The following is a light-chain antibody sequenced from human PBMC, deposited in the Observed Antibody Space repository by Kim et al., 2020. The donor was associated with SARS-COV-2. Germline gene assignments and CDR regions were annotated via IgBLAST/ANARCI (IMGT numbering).Light chain of an antibody. J-gene: IGKJ2*02. V-gene: IGKV3-20*01. Sequence: LSPGEGATLACRASQTISSNSLSWYQHKPGQAPRLLIYGASNRATGIPDRFSGSGSGTDFTLTISRLEPEDFAVYYCQQYDSSPCTFGQGTKLEIK. CDR3: QQYDSSPCT. CDR1: QTISSNS. CDR2: GAS.